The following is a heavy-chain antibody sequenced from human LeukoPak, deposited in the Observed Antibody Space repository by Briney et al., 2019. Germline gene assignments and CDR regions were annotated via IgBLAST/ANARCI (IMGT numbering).Heavy chain of an antibody. D-gene: IGHD3-22*01. CDR1: GGSIRSYY. CDR3: ARDKSDSSGYYYFDY. J-gene: IGHJ4*02. V-gene: IGHV4-59*01. Sequence: SETLSLTCSVSGGSIRSYYWSCIRQPPGKGLEWIGSIYYSGSTNYNPSLKSRVTISVDTSKNQFSLKLSSVTAADTAVYYCARDKSDSSGYYYFDYWGQGTLVTVSS. CDR2: IYYSGST.